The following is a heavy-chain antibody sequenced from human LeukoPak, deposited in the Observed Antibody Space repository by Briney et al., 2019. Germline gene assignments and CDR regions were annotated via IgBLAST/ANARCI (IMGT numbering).Heavy chain of an antibody. V-gene: IGHV3-30*04. Sequence: PGGSLRLSCAASGFTFSSFAMHWVRQAPGKGLEWVAVISYDGSNKYYADSVKGRFTISRDNSKNTLYLQMNSLRAEDTAVYYCAKDLLGTVTTFNYGMDVWGQGTTVTVSS. J-gene: IGHJ6*02. CDR1: GFTFSSFA. CDR2: ISYDGSNK. CDR3: AKDLLGTVTTFNYGMDV. D-gene: IGHD4-17*01.